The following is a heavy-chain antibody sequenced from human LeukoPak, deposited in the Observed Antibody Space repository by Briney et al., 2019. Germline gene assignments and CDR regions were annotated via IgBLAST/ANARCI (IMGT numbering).Heavy chain of an antibody. CDR2: INPNSGGT. Sequence: ASVTVSCKASGYTFTGYYMHWVRQAPGQGLEWMGWINPNSGGTNYAQKFQGRVTMTRDTSISTAYMELSRLRSDDTAVYYCARDYGSGSYYKDYWGQGTLVTVSS. V-gene: IGHV1-2*02. CDR3: ARDYGSGSYYKDY. D-gene: IGHD3-10*01. CDR1: GYTFTGYY. J-gene: IGHJ4*02.